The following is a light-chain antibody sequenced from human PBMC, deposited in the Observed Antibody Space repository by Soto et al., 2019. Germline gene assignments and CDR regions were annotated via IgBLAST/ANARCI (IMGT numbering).Light chain of an antibody. CDR1: QGIGAW. V-gene: IGKV1-12*01. CDR3: QQISSFPLT. CDR2: SAS. Sequence: DIQMTQSPSSVSASVGDTVTISCRASQGIGAWLAWYQQKPGKAPNLLIYSASSLETGVPSRFSGSGSGTDFTLTISSLQPEDFATYYCQQISSFPLTFGGGTKVDIK. J-gene: IGKJ4*01.